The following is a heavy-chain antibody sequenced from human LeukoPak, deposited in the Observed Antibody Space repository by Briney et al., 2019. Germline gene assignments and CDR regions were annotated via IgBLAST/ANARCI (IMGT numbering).Heavy chain of an antibody. J-gene: IGHJ5*02. CDR1: GFTVSSDY. Sequence: GGSLRLSCAASGFTVSSDYMSWVRQAPGKGLEWVSVIYSGGSTYYADSVKGRFAISRDKSKNTVYLQMNSLRFEDTAMYYCARNWFDPWGQGTLVTVSS. CDR3: ARNWFDP. CDR2: IYSGGST. V-gene: IGHV3-53*05.